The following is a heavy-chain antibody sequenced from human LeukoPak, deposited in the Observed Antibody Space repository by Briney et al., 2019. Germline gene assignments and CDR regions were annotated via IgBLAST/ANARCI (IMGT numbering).Heavy chain of an antibody. D-gene: IGHD3-16*01. V-gene: IGHV3-21*01. CDR1: GFTFSSYS. Sequence: GGSLRLSCVASGFTFSSYSMNWIRQAPGKGREWVSSISSSSSYIYYADSVKGRFTISRDNAKNSLYLQMNSLRAEDTAVYYCARGGGSSTSKNWFDPWGQGTLVTVSS. J-gene: IGHJ5*02. CDR3: ARGGGSSTSKNWFDP. CDR2: ISSSSSYI.